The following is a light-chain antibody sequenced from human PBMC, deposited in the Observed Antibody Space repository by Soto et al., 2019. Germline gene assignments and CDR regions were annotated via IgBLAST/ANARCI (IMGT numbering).Light chain of an antibody. Sequence: DIVMTQSPATLSLSPGERAALSCRASQSVTSYLAWYQQKPGQAPRPLIDGASSSATGIPDGFSGSGSGTDLTLTSSTLETKHFPVYYCLQYRRSPFNFGPGPKVDIK. CDR3: LQYRRSPFN. CDR2: GAS. J-gene: IGKJ3*01. V-gene: IGKV3-20*01. CDR1: QSVTSY.